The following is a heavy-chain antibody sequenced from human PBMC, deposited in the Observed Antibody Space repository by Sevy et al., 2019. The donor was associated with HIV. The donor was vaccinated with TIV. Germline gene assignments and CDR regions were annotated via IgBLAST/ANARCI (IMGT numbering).Heavy chain of an antibody. CDR2: IWYDGSNK. D-gene: IGHD3-10*01. CDR1: GFNFSNFA. Sequence: GGSLRLSCAASGFNFSNFAMHWVRQAPGKGLEWVALIWYDGSNKNYVDSMKGRFTISRDNSKNTLYLQVNSLRAEDTAVYYCARESREFRFDPWGQGTLVTVSS. V-gene: IGHV3-33*01. J-gene: IGHJ5*02. CDR3: ARESREFRFDP.